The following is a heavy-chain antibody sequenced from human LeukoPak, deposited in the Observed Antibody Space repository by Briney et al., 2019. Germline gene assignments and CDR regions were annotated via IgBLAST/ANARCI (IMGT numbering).Heavy chain of an antibody. D-gene: IGHD3-22*01. Sequence: PSETLSLTCTVSGGSISSGYYWGWIRQPPGKGLEWIGSIYHSGSTYYNPSLKSRVTISVDTSKNQFSLKLSSVTAADTAVYYCARGVVVISSGDYWGQGTLVTVSS. V-gene: IGHV4-38-2*02. CDR3: ARGVVVISSGDY. CDR2: IYHSGST. CDR1: GGSISSGYY. J-gene: IGHJ4*02.